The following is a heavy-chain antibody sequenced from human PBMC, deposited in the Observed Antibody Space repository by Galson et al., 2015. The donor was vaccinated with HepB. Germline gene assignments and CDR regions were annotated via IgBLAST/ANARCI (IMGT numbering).Heavy chain of an antibody. V-gene: IGHV1-46*01. CDR2: INPHDGST. CDR3: ARGGYGSNGGFDF. D-gene: IGHD4-23*01. Sequence: QSGAEVKKPGESLRISCKASGYTFTTSFLHWVRQAPGQGLEWMGIINPHDGSTTYAQNFQGRVTMTRDTSTNTVYIELSSLRSEDTAVYYCARGGYGSNGGFDFWGQGTLVTVSS. J-gene: IGHJ4*02. CDR1: GYTFTTSF.